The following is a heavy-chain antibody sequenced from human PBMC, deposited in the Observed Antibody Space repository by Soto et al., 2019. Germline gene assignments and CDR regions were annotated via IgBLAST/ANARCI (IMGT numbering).Heavy chain of an antibody. J-gene: IGHJ6*02. CDR3: ARIGDPHYNYGMDV. D-gene: IGHD3-10*01. CDR2: MNPDSGHA. Sequence: QVQLVQSGAEVKGPGASVKVSCKASGYTFTSYDINWVRQATGQGPEWMGWMNPDSGHAGYAQKFQGRVTMTRDTSRSTAYMELSSLSSEATPVYYCARIGDPHYNYGMDVWGQGTTVTVSS. CDR1: GYTFTSYD. V-gene: IGHV1-8*01.